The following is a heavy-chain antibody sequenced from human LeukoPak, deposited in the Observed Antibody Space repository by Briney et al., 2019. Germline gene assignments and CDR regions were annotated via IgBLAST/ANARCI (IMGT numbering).Heavy chain of an antibody. V-gene: IGHV3-48*03. J-gene: IGHJ3*02. CDR2: TSSSGSTI. CDR3: ARDDYSSGGDVLDAFDI. CDR1: GFTFSSYE. D-gene: IGHD6-19*01. Sequence: GGSLRLSCAASGFTFSSYEMNWVRQAPGKGLEWVSYTSSSGSTIYYADSVKGRFTISRDNAKNSLYLQMNSLRAEDTAVYYCARDDYSSGGDVLDAFDIWGQGTMVTVSS.